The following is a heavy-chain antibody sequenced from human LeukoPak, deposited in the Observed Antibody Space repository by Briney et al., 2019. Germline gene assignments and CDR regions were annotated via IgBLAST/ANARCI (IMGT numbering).Heavy chain of an antibody. D-gene: IGHD2-2*01. J-gene: IGHJ6*02. CDR1: GFTFSSYA. CDR3: AKSGQYQYIYYYYGMDV. V-gene: IGHV3-23*01. CDR2: ISGSGGST. Sequence: QSVGSLRLSCAASGFTFSSYAMSWVRQAPGKGLEWVSAISGSGGSTYYADSVKGRFTISRDNSKNTLYLQMNSLRAEDTAVYYCAKSGQYQYIYYYYGMDVWGQGTTVTVSS.